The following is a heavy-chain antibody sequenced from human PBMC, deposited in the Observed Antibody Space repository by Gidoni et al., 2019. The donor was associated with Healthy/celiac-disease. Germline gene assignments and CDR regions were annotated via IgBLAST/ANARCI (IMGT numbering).Heavy chain of an antibody. CDR2: IYYSGST. CDR1: GGSISSGCYY. CDR3: ARASHSITIFPQGMDV. D-gene: IGHD3-3*01. J-gene: IGHJ6*03. Sequence: QVQLQESGPGLVKPSQTLSLTCTVSGGSISSGCYYWSWIRQHPGKGLEWIGYIYYSGSTYYNPSLKSRVTISVDTSKNQFSLKLSSVTAADTAVYYCARASHSITIFPQGMDVWGKGTTVTVSS. V-gene: IGHV4-31*03.